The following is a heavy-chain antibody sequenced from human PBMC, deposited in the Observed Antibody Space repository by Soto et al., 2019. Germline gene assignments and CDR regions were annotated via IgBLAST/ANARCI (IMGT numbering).Heavy chain of an antibody. J-gene: IGHJ4*02. CDR3: ARGQYQLLSSFDY. D-gene: IGHD2-2*01. CDR2: ISSSSSTI. V-gene: IGHV3-48*01. Sequence: GGSLRHSCAASGFTFSSYSMNWVRQAPGKGLEWVSYISSSSSTIYYADSVKGRFTISRDNAKNSLYLQMNSLRAEDTAVYYCARGQYQLLSSFDYWGQGTLVTVSS. CDR1: GFTFSSYS.